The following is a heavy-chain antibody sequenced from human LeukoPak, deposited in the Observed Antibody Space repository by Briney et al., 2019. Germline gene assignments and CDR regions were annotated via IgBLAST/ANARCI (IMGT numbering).Heavy chain of an antibody. CDR1: GGSISSGDYY. CDR2: IYYSGST. J-gene: IGHJ3*02. Sequence: SSETLSLTCTVSGGSISSGDYYWSWIRQPPGKGLEWIGYIYYSGSTYYNPSLKSRVTISVDTSKNQFSLKLSSVTAADTAVYYCARANDSSGHGAFDIWGQGTMVTVSS. D-gene: IGHD3-22*01. CDR3: ARANDSSGHGAFDI. V-gene: IGHV4-30-4*01.